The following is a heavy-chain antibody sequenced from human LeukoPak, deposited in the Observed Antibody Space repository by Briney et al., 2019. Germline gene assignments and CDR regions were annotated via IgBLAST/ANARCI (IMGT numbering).Heavy chain of an antibody. V-gene: IGHV3-23*01. Sequence: GGSLRLSCAASGFTFANYAMSWVRQAPGKGLEWISTIIGSGGSTYYAVSVRGRFTISRDNSKNTLYLQMNSLRAEDTALYYCAKGRGSSSYYHFDYWGQGTLVSVSS. CDR1: GFTFANYA. CDR2: IIGSGGST. CDR3: AKGRGSSSYYHFDY. D-gene: IGHD6-13*01. J-gene: IGHJ4*02.